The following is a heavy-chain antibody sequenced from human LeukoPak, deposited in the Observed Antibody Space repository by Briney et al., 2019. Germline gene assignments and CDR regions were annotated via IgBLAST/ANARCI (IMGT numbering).Heavy chain of an antibody. Sequence: ASVKVSCKASGYTFTGYYMHWVRQAPGQGLEWMGWINPNSGNTHYAQKFQGRVTMTRDTSISTAYMDLSRLRSDDTAVYFCAREGRAAVAYYFQYWGQGTLVTVSS. CDR2: INPNSGNT. V-gene: IGHV1-2*02. CDR3: AREGRAAVAYYFQY. CDR1: GYTFTGYY. D-gene: IGHD6-13*01. J-gene: IGHJ4*02.